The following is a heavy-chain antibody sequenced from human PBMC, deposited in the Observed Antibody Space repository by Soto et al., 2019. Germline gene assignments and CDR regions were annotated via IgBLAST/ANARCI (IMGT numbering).Heavy chain of an antibody. D-gene: IGHD6-19*01. CDR3: ARDLDRFVAGRGGRADY. J-gene: IGHJ4*02. V-gene: IGHV1-18*01. CDR2: ISAYHGNT. CDR1: GYTFTSYG. Sequence: ASVKVSCKASGYTFTSYGISWVRQAPGQGLEWMGWISAYHGNTNYAQKLQGRVTMTTDTSTSTAYMELRSLRSDDTAVYYCARDLDRFVAGRGGRADYWGQGTLVTVSS.